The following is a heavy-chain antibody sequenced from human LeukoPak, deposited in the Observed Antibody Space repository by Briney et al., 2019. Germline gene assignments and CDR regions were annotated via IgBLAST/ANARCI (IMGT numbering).Heavy chain of an antibody. V-gene: IGHV4-34*01. J-gene: IGHJ6*03. D-gene: IGHD2-2*01. Sequence: LTCXXXXXXFSXXYXXWXRQPPGKGLEWIGEINHSGSTNYNPSLKSRVTISVDTSKNQFSLKLSSVTAADTAVYYCARVRGYCSSTSCYGLHYMDVWGKGTTVTVSS. CDR3: ARVRGYCSSTSCYGLHYMDV. CDR2: INHSGST. CDR1: XXXFSXXY.